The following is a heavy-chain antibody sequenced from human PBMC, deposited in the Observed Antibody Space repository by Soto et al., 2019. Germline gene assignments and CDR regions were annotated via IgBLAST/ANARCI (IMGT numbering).Heavy chain of an antibody. Sequence: ASVKVSCKASGYTFTGYAMHWVRQAPGQRLEWMGWINAANGNTKYSQKFQGRVTITRDTSASTAYIELSSLRSEDTAVYYCARAVAVPADFDYWGQGSLVTVSS. CDR3: ARAVAVPADFDY. D-gene: IGHD6-19*01. CDR2: INAANGNT. V-gene: IGHV1-3*01. J-gene: IGHJ4*02. CDR1: GYTFTGYA.